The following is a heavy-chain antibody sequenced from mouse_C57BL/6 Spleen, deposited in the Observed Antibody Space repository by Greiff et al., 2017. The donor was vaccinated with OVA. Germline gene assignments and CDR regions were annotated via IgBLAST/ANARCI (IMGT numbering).Heavy chain of an antibody. CDR3: ARHEHYYAMDD. CDR1: GFTFSSYG. Sequence: EVKVVESGGDLVKPGGSLKLSCAASGFTFSSYGMSWVRQTPDKRLEWVATISSGVSYTYYPDSVKGRFTISRDNAKNTLYLQMSSLKSEDTAMYYCARHEHYYAMDDWGQGTSVTVSS. J-gene: IGHJ4*01. CDR2: ISSGVSYT. V-gene: IGHV5-6*01.